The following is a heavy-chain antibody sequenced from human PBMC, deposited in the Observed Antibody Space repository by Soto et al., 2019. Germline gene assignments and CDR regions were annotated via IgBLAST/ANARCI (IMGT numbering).Heavy chain of an antibody. J-gene: IGHJ4*02. Sequence: SVKVSCKASGGTFSSYAISWVRQAPGQGLEWMGGIIPIFGTANYAQKFQGRVTITADESTSTAYMELSSLRSEDTAVYYCARVPYDSSGYYYGAGSYWGQGTLVTVSS. V-gene: IGHV1-69*13. CDR1: GGTFSSYA. CDR3: ARVPYDSSGYYYGAGSY. D-gene: IGHD3-22*01. CDR2: IIPIFGTA.